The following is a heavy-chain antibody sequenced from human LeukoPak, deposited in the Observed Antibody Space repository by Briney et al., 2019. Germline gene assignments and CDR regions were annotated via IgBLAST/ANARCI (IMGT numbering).Heavy chain of an antibody. V-gene: IGHV3-48*03. CDR2: ISSRGGTT. CDR3: AKSPKVGPTGVFDD. J-gene: IGHJ4*02. Sequence: GGSLRPSCAASGFMFSRYGMNWVRQAPGKGLEWVSYISSRGGTTYYADSVKGRLTMSRDNGKNLVFLQMEGLRAEDTAVYYCAKSPKVGPTGVFDDWGQGTLVAVAS. CDR1: GFMFSRYG. D-gene: IGHD1-26*01.